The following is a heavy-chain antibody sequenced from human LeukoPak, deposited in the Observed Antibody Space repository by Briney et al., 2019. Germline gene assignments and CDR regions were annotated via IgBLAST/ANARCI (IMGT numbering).Heavy chain of an antibody. V-gene: IGHV4-31*03. D-gene: IGHD2-8*01. CDR1: GGSISSGGYY. CDR3: ARASDYCTNGVCSPFFDY. CDR2: IYYSGST. J-gene: IGHJ4*02. Sequence: PSETLSLTCTVSGGSISSGGYYWSWLRQHPGKGLEWIGYIYYSGSTYYNPSLKSRVTISVDTSKNQFSLKLSSVTAADTAVYYCARASDYCTNGVCSPFFDYWGQGTLVTVSS.